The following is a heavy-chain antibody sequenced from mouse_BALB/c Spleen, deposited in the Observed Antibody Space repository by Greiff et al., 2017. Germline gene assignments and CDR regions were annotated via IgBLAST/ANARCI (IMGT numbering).Heavy chain of an antibody. CDR1: GFSLTSYG. V-gene: IGHV2-2*02. J-gene: IGHJ3*01. D-gene: IGHD1-1*01. Sequence: VKLMESGPGLVQPSQSLSITCTVSGFSLTSYGVHWVRQSPGKGLEWLGVIWSGGSTDYNAAFISRLSISKDNSKSQVFFKMNSLQANDTAIYYCARRGIYYGSSFFDYWGQGTLVTVSA. CDR3: ARRGIYYGSSFFDY. CDR2: IWSGGST.